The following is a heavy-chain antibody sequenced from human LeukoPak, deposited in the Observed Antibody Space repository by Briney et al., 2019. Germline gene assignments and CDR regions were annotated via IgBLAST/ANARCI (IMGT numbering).Heavy chain of an antibody. CDR3: ARRRGYSYGYRYYYGMDV. Sequence: PSETLSLTCTVSGGPISSYYWSWIRQPPGKGLEWIGYIYYSGSTNYNPSLKSRVTISVDTSKNQFSLKLSSVTAADTAVYYCARRRGYSYGYRYYYGMDVWGKGTTVTVSS. D-gene: IGHD5-18*01. CDR1: GGPISSYY. V-gene: IGHV4-59*01. CDR2: IYYSGST. J-gene: IGHJ6*04.